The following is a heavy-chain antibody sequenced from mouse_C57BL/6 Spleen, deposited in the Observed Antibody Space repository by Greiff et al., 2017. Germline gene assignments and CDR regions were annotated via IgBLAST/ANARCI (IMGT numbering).Heavy chain of an antibody. CDR3: AITYYSNSGWFAY. CDR1: GFNIKNTY. Sequence: EVQLQHSVAELVRPGASVKLSCTASGFNIKNTYMHWVKQRPEQGLEWIGRIAPANGNTKYAPKFQGKATITADTSSNTAYLQLSSLTSEDTAIYYCAITYYSNSGWFAYWGQGTLVTVSA. D-gene: IGHD2-5*01. V-gene: IGHV14-3*01. CDR2: IAPANGNT. J-gene: IGHJ3*01.